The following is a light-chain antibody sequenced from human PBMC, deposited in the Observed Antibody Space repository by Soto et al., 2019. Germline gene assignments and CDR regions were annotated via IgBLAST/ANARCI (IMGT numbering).Light chain of an antibody. V-gene: IGKV1-12*01. CDR1: QGIDRW. CDR2: AAS. J-gene: IGKJ4*01. CDR3: KQSKSFPLT. Sequence: DIQMTQSPSSLSASVGDRVIITCRASQGIDRWLAWYQQKPGKAPKVLIYAASSLRSGVPSRFSGSGSGPDFSLTINSLQPEDFATYYCKQSKSFPLTFGGGTKVEIK.